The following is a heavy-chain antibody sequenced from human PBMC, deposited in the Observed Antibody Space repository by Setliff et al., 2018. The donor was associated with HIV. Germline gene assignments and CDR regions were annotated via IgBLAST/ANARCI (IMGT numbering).Heavy chain of an antibody. CDR3: ARQPYDSRSFGWFDP. D-gene: IGHD3-10*01. J-gene: IGHJ5*02. CDR1: GGSISGFY. V-gene: IGHV4-59*08. CDR2: IYDSGAT. Sequence: PSETLSLTCTVSGGSISGFYWSWIRQSPGNGLEWIGWIYDSGATKYNPSLKSRATISLETSKTQFSLKLNSVIAADTAVYYCARQPYDSRSFGWFDPLGQGTLVTVPS.